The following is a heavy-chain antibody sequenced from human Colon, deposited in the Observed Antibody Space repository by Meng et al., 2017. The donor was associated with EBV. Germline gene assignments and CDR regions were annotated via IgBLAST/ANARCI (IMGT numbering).Heavy chain of an antibody. D-gene: IGHD2-2*01. J-gene: IGHJ6*02. CDR2: IYHSGST. Sequence: VQSRESGPGLVNPSGTRSLTCAVSGGSITNNNWWGWVRQPPGKGLEWIGEIYHSGSTNYNPSLKSRVTMSVDKSKNQLSLKLSSVTAADTAVYYCAREIWGYCSSTSCPSMDVWGQGTTVTVSS. CDR3: AREIWGYCSSTSCPSMDV. CDR1: GGSITNNNW. V-gene: IGHV4-4*02.